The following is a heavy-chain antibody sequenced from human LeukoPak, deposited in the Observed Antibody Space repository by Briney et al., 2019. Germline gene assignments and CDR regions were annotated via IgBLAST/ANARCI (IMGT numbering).Heavy chain of an antibody. D-gene: IGHD6-13*01. CDR3: ARTRYSSKGFGY. CDR2: IYHSGST. CDR1: GGSISSGGYY. V-gene: IGHV4-30-2*01. J-gene: IGHJ4*02. Sequence: SETLSLTCTVSGGSISSGGYYWSWIRQPPGKGLEWIGYIYHSGSTYYNPSLKSRVTISVDRSKNQFSLKLSSVTAADTAVYYCARTRYSSKGFGYWGQGTLVTVSS.